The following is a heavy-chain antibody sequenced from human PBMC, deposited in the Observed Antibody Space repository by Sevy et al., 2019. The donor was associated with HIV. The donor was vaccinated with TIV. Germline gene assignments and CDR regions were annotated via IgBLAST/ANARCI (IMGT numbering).Heavy chain of an antibody. D-gene: IGHD6-19*01. V-gene: IGHV3-9*01. Sequence: GGSLRLSCAAPGFTFDDYAMHWVRQAPGKGLEWVSGISWNSGSIGYADSVKGRFTISRDNAKNSLYLQMNSLRAEDTALYYCAKDIIAVAGPGGYFDYWGQGTLVTVSS. CDR1: GFTFDDYA. CDR3: AKDIIAVAGPGGYFDY. J-gene: IGHJ4*02. CDR2: ISWNSGSI.